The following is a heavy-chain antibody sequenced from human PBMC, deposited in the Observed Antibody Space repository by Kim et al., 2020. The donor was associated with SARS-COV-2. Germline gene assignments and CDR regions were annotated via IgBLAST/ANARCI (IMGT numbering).Heavy chain of an antibody. CDR1: GYTFTSYG. J-gene: IGHJ6*02. Sequence: ASVKVSCKASGYTFTSYGISWVRQAPGQGLEWMGWISAYNGNTNYAQKLQGRVTMTTDTSTSTAYMELRSLRSDDTAVYYCAREGAYDYGDYYYGMDVWGQGTTVTVSS. CDR3: AREGAYDYGDYYYGMDV. CDR2: ISAYNGNT. D-gene: IGHD4-17*01. V-gene: IGHV1-18*01.